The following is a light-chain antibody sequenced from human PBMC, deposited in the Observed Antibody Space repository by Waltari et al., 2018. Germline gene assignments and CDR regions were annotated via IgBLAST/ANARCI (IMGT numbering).Light chain of an antibody. CDR2: RNN. CDR1: SYHLGSNY. J-gene: IGLJ3*02. CDR3: AAWDDSLRV. V-gene: IGLV1-47*01. Sequence: SYHLGSNYVSWYPHPPGAAPKLLIYRNNQLPSGVPDRFAGSKSGPSASLAISGLRSEDEADYYCAAWDDSLRVFRGGTKLTVL.